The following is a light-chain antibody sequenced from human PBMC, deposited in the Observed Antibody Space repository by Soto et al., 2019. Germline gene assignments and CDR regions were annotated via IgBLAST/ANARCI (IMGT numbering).Light chain of an antibody. V-gene: IGKV3-20*01. CDR1: QSIDSNY. J-gene: IGKJ4*01. CDR2: GAS. Sequence: EIVLTHSPGTLSLSPCERATLSFSASQSIDSNYLAWYQQKAGQAPRLLIYGASSRATGIPDRFSGSGSGTDFTLTISRLEPEDFAVYCCQQYSSSPLTFGGGTKVDIK. CDR3: QQYSSSPLT.